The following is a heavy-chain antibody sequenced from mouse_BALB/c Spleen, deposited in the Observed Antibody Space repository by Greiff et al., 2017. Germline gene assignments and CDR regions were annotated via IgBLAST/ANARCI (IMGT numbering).Heavy chain of an antibody. Sequence: VHVKQSGPELVKPGASVKISCKASGYSFTGYYMHWVKQSHVKSLEWIGRINPYNGATSYNQNFKDKASLTVDKSSSTAYMELHSLTSEDSAVYYCASPDSSGFAYWGQGTLVTVSA. CDR1: GYSFTGYY. CDR3: ASPDSSGFAY. J-gene: IGHJ3*01. CDR2: INPYNGAT. D-gene: IGHD3-2*01. V-gene: IGHV1-31*01.